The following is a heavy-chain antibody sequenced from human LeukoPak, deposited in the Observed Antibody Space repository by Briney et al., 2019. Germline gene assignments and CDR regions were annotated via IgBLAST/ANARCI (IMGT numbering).Heavy chain of an antibody. CDR2: IYHSGST. D-gene: IGHD4-17*01. CDR1: GYSISSGYY. J-gene: IGHJ3*02. Sequence: KTSETLSLTCTVSGYSISSGYYWGWIRQPPGKGLEWIGSIYHSGSTYYNPSLKSRVTISVDTSKNQFSLKLSSVTAADTAVYYCARASTLDGDYVYAFDIWGQGTMVTVSS. V-gene: IGHV4-38-2*02. CDR3: ARASTLDGDYVYAFDI.